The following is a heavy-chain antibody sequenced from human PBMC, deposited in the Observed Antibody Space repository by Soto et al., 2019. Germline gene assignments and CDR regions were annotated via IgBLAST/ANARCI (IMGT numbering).Heavy chain of an antibody. J-gene: IGHJ4*02. CDR2: IHYSGRI. Sequence: QVHLQESGPGLVKPSGTLSLTCAVSDDSISTANWWSWVRQPPGKGLEWIGEIHYSGRINYNPSLKSRVTISVDKSKNQFSLKLSSVTAADTAVYYCARDVGNFYDSSPTGQFDFWGQGTLVTVSS. CDR3: ARDVGNFYDSSPTGQFDF. V-gene: IGHV4-4*02. CDR1: DDSISTANW. D-gene: IGHD3-22*01.